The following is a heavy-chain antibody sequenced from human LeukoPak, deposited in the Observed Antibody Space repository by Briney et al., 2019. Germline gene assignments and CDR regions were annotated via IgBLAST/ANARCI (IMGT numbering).Heavy chain of an antibody. CDR2: IRFDGNLQ. V-gene: IGHV3-30*02. CDR1: GFTFRTFG. J-gene: IGHJ5*02. Sequence: PGGSLRLSCAAPGFTFRTFGMHWVRQAPCKGLEWVAFIRFDGNLQYYADSVQGRFNLSRDNSKNTLSLQMNSLRPDDTAVYYCLKDQYPPTNWFDPWGQGTLVTVSS. D-gene: IGHD2-2*02. CDR3: LKDQYPPTNWFDP.